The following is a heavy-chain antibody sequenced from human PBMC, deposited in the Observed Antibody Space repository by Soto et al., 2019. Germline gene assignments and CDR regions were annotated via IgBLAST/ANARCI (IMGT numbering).Heavy chain of an antibody. V-gene: IGHV4-59*01. CDR2: IYYSGST. CDR1: GGSISSYY. CDR3: ARAFLAVAGDYYYYGMDV. J-gene: IGHJ6*02. Sequence: PSETLSLTCTVSGGSISSYYWSWIRQPPGKGLEWIGYIYYSGSTNYNPSLKSRVTISVDTSKNQFSLKLSSVTAADTAVYYCARAFLAVAGDYYYYGMDVWGQGTTVTVSS. D-gene: IGHD6-19*01.